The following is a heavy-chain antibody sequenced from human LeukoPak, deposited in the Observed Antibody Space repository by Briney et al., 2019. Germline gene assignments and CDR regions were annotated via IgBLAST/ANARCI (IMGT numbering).Heavy chain of an antibody. Sequence: ASVKVSCKASGYTFIGYYMHWVRQAPGQGLEWMGRINPNSGGTDYAQKFQGRVTMTRDTSISTAYLEFSSLRSDDTAVYYCARDQSPLNGGYSEGEVFDCWGQGTLVTVSS. CDR3: ARDQSPLNGGYSEGEVFDC. CDR2: INPNSGGT. J-gene: IGHJ4*02. CDR1: GYTFIGYY. D-gene: IGHD5-12*01. V-gene: IGHV1-2*06.